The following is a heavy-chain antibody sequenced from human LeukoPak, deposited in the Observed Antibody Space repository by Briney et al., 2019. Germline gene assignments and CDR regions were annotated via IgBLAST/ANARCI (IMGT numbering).Heavy chain of an antibody. CDR1: GFTFDDYG. V-gene: IGHV3-20*04. D-gene: IGHD3-3*01. J-gene: IGHJ4*02. CDR2: INWNGGST. Sequence: GGSLRLSCAASGFTFDDYGMSWVRQAPGKGLEWVSGINWNGGSTGYADSVKGRFTISRDNAKNSLYLQMNSLRAEDTAVYYCAKGSHSYYDFWSGYYKIAVYFDYWGQGTLVTVSS. CDR3: AKGSHSYYDFWSGYYKIAVYFDY.